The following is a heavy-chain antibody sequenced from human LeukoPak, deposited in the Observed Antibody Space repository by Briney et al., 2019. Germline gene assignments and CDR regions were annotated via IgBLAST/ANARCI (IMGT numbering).Heavy chain of an antibody. Sequence: ASVKVSCKASGYTFTSYYMHWVRQAPGQGLEWMGIINPSGGSTSYAQKFQGRVTMTRDTSTSTVYMELSSLRSEDTAVYYCARLPHNIAAAGSTDYWGQGTLVTVSS. CDR2: INPSGGST. CDR3: ARLPHNIAAAGSTDY. V-gene: IGHV1-46*01. D-gene: IGHD6-13*01. CDR1: GYTFTSYY. J-gene: IGHJ4*02.